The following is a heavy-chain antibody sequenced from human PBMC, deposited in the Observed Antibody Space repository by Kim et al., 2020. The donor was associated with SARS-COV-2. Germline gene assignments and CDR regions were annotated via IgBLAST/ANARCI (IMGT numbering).Heavy chain of an antibody. Sequence: ASVKVSCNASGYPFLTYGLGWVRQAPGQGLEWVGWVSTYNGNYNYAHRLQDRVTMTTDTSTNTAYMELRNLIFDDTAIYYCVREYRYCSGGDCNSPDDGFDFWGPGTLVTVSS. CDR1: GYPFLTYG. CDR3: VREYRYCSGGDCNSPDDGFDF. J-gene: IGHJ3*01. V-gene: IGHV1-18*01. CDR2: VSTYNGNY. D-gene: IGHD2-15*01.